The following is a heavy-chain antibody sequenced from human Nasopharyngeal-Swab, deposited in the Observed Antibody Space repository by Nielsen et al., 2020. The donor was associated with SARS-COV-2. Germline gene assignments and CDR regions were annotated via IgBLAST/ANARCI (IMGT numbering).Heavy chain of an antibody. CDR2: ISGSGDTT. V-gene: IGHV3-23*01. D-gene: IGHD1-26*01. CDR1: GFTFSSYA. J-gene: IGHJ4*02. CDR3: AKDRVGAQYYFDY. Sequence: GGSLRLSCAASGFTFSSYAMSWVRQAPGKGLEWVSIISGSGDTTYYADSVKDRFTISRDNSKNTLYLQMNSLRAEDTAVYYCAKDRVGAQYYFDYWGQGTLVTVSS.